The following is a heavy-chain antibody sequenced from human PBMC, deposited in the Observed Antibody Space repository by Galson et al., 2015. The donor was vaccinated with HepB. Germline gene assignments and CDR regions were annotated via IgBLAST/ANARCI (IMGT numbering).Heavy chain of an antibody. CDR2: ISSSSSTI. V-gene: IGHV3-48*04. J-gene: IGHJ6*02. CDR3: ARDLWTAMDHYYYYGMDV. D-gene: IGHD5-18*01. CDR1: GFTFSSYS. Sequence: SLRLSCAASGFTFSSYSMNWVRQAPGEGLEWVSYISSSSSTIYYADSVKGRFTISRDNAKNSLYLQMNSLRAEDTAVYYCARDLWTAMDHYYYYGMDVWGQGTTVTVSS.